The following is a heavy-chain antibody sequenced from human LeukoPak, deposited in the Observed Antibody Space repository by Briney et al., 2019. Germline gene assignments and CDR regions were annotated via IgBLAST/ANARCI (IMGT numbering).Heavy chain of an antibody. CDR3: AREEGTVTTEVFDY. CDR2: ISSSSSTI. Sequence: GGSLRLSCAASGLTFSSYSMNWVRQAPGKGLEWVSYISSSSSTIYYADSVKGRFTISRDNAKNSLYLQMNSLRAEDTAVYYCAREEGTVTTEVFDYWGQGTLVTVSS. J-gene: IGHJ4*02. D-gene: IGHD4-17*01. V-gene: IGHV3-48*04. CDR1: GLTFSSYS.